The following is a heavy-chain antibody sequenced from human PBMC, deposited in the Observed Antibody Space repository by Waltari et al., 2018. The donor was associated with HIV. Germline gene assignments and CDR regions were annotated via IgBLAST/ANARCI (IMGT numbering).Heavy chain of an antibody. Sequence: QVQLQESGPGLVKPSQTLSPPCTVSGGSISSGGYYWSWIRQHPGKGLEWIGYIYYIGSTYYNPSLKSRVTISVDTSKNQFSLKLSSVTAADTAVYYCARVLPPSAFDIWGQGTMVTVSS. V-gene: IGHV4-31*03. CDR1: GGSISSGGYY. CDR3: ARVLPPSAFDI. J-gene: IGHJ3*02. CDR2: IYYIGST.